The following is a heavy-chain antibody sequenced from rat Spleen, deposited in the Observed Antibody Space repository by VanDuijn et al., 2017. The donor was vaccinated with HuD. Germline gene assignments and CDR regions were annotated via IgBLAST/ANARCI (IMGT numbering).Heavy chain of an antibody. J-gene: IGHJ2*01. D-gene: IGHD1-6*01. CDR2: ISYDGSSY. CDR3: ARQEYTTNYFYYFDY. Sequence: EVQLMESNGGLVQPGRSLKLSCAASGFTVSDYYMAWVRQAPTTGLEWVATISYDGSSYYYRDSVKGRFTISRDNEKNTQYLQMDSLRSEDTATYYCARQEYTTNYFYYFDYWGQGVMVTVSS. V-gene: IGHV5-7*01. CDR1: GFTVSDYY.